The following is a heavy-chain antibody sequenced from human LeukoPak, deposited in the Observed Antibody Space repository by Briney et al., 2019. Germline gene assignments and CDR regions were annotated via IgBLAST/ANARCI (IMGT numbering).Heavy chain of an antibody. D-gene: IGHD3-22*01. CDR3: ARDFRYDSSGYYDN. CDR1: GFTFSSYA. CDR2: ISYDGSNK. Sequence: GGSLRLSCAASGFTFSSYAMHWVRQAPGKGLEWVAVISYDGSNKYYADSVKGRFTISRDNSKNTLYLQMNSLRAEDTAVYYCARDFRYDSSGYYDNWGQGTLVTVSS. V-gene: IGHV3-30-3*01. J-gene: IGHJ4*02.